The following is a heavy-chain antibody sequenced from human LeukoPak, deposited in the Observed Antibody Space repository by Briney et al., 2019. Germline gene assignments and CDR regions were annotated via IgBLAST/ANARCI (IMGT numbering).Heavy chain of an antibody. CDR2: IYHSGST. D-gene: IGHD2-2*01. Sequence: KPSETLSLTCTVSGYSISSGYYWGWIRQPPGKGLEWIGSIYHSGSTYYNPSLKSRVTISVDTSKNQFSLKLSSVTAADTAVYYCARVGGEYQLPTYYFDYWGQGTLVTVSS. J-gene: IGHJ4*02. V-gene: IGHV4-38-2*02. CDR3: ARVGGEYQLPTYYFDY. CDR1: GYSISSGYY.